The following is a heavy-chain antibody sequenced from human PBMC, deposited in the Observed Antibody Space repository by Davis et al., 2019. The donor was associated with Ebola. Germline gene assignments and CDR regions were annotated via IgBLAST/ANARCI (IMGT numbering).Heavy chain of an antibody. CDR1: GGSISSSSYY. CDR2: IYYSGST. Sequence: PSETLSLTCTVSGGSISSSSYYWGWIRQPPGKGLEWIGSIYYSGSTYYNPSLKSRVTISVDTSKNQFSLKLSSVTAADTAVYYCARDRTFGVVTIWGQGTLVTVSS. CDR3: ARDRTFGVVTI. D-gene: IGHD3-3*01. V-gene: IGHV4-39*07. J-gene: IGHJ4*02.